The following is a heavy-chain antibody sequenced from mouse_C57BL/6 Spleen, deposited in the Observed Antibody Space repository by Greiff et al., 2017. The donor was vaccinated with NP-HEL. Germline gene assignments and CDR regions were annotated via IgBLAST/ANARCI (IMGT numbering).Heavy chain of an antibody. J-gene: IGHJ2*01. CDR3: ARGYYDYDGPHFDY. CDR2: IDPSDSYT. D-gene: IGHD2-4*01. CDR1: GYTFTSYW. Sequence: QVQLQQPGAELVMPGASVKLSCKASGYTFTSYWMHWVKQRPGQGLEWIGEIDPSDSYTNYNQKFKGKSTLTVDKSSSTAYMQLSSLTSEDSAVYYCARGYYDYDGPHFDYWGQGTTLTVSS. V-gene: IGHV1-69*01.